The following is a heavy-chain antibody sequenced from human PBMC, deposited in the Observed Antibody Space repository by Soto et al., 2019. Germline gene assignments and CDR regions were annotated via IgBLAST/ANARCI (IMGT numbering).Heavy chain of an antibody. D-gene: IGHD3-22*01. J-gene: IGHJ5*02. CDR1: GGTFSSYA. V-gene: IGHV1-69*12. Sequence: QVQLVQSGAEVKKPGSSVKVSCNASGGTFSSYAIRWVRQAPGQGLEWMGGIIPIFGTANYAQKFQGRVTITADESTSTAFMERISREYEDTAVYYWARGPRYYDSSGYYGPFDPWGQGTLVTVSS. CDR3: ARGPRYYDSSGYYGPFDP. CDR2: IIPIFGTA.